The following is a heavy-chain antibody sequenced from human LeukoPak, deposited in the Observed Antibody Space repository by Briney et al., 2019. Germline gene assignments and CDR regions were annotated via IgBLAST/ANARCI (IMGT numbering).Heavy chain of an antibody. V-gene: IGHV6-1*01. CDR2: TYYRSKWYN. Sequence: SQTLSLTCVISGDSVSSHSAAWNWIRQSPSRGLEWLGRTYYRSKWYNDYAVSVKSRITINPDTSKNQFSLQLNSLTPEDTAVYYCARFVDYGNNWFDPWGQGTLVTVSS. CDR3: ARFVDYGNNWFDP. CDR1: GDSVSSHSAA. J-gene: IGHJ5*02. D-gene: IGHD4-17*01.